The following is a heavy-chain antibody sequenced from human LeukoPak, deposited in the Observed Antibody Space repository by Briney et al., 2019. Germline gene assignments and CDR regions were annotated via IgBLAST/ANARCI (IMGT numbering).Heavy chain of an antibody. CDR1: GGSISSSSYY. CDR3: ARDPTVAGAPYYFDY. CDR2: IYYSGST. V-gene: IGHV4-39*07. Sequence: SETLSLTCTVSGGSISSSSYYWGWIRQPPGKGLEWIGSIYYSGSTYYNPSLKSRVTISVDTSKNQFSLKLSSVTAADTAVYYCARDPTVAGAPYYFDYWGQGTLVTVSS. J-gene: IGHJ4*02. D-gene: IGHD3-10*01.